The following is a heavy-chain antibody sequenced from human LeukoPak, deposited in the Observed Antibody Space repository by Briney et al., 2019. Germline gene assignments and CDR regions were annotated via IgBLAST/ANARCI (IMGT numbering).Heavy chain of an antibody. CDR1: GFTFSSCS. J-gene: IGHJ5*02. Sequence: PGGSLRLSCAASGFTFSSCSMNWVRQAPGKGLEWVSYISSSSSITIYYADSVKGRFTISRDNAKNSLYLQMNSLRAEDTAVYYCARDPIAYYYDSSGYPNLNWFDPWGQGTLVTVSS. CDR2: ISSSSSITI. D-gene: IGHD3-22*01. V-gene: IGHV3-48*01. CDR3: ARDPIAYYYDSSGYPNLNWFDP.